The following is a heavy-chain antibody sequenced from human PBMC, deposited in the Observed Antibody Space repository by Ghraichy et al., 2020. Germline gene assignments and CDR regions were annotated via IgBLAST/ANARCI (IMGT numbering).Heavy chain of an antibody. J-gene: IGHJ4*02. D-gene: IGHD4-11*01. CDR2: IYPGDSDT. CDR1: GYSFTSYW. CDR3: ARLPIYSNYIQSAYFDY. Sequence: GESLNISCKGSGYSFTSYWIGWVRQMPGKGLEWMGIIYPGDSDTRYSPSFQGQVTISADKSISTAYLQWSSLKASAPAMYYCARLPIYSNYIQSAYFDYWGQGTLVTVSS. V-gene: IGHV5-51*01.